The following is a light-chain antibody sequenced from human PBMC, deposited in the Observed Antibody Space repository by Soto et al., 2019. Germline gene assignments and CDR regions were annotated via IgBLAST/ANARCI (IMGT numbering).Light chain of an antibody. CDR1: QSVRTN. J-gene: IGKJ4*01. V-gene: IGKV3-15*01. Sequence: IVMTQSPVTLSVSAGERATLSCRASQSVRTNLAWYQQKPVQAPRPLICGAATSATGIPARFSGSGSGTKLTLNIRSLRSEDFAVYFCQQYNNLPPLTFGGGTKVEIK. CDR3: QQYNNLPPLT. CDR2: GAA.